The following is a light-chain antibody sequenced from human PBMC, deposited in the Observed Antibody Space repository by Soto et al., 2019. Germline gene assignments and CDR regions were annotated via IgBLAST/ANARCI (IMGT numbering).Light chain of an antibody. Sequence: EIVLTQSQATLSSFPGDRAALSCRASQYINTRLAWCQHRHGQAPRLLIYQTSLRAAGIPARFSASGSGTDGTITISDVQKEDCALYYCHQRQSWPRTFRQGTMVDIK. CDR2: QTS. J-gene: IGKJ1*01. V-gene: IGKV3-11*01. CDR3: HQRQSWPRT. CDR1: QYINTR.